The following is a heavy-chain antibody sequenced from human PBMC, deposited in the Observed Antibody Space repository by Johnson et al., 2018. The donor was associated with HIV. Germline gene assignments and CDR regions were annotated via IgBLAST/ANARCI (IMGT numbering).Heavy chain of an antibody. CDR1: GFTFSSYG. Sequence: QVQLVESGGGLVKPGGSLRLSCAASGFTFSSYGMHWVRQAPGKGLEWVAVIRYDGSNKYYADSVKGRFTISRDNARNTLYLQLNSLVAEDTAVYYCARGNVGAFDLWGQGTTVTVSS. D-gene: IGHD1-26*01. CDR3: ARGNVGAFDL. J-gene: IGHJ3*01. CDR2: IRYDGSNK. V-gene: IGHV3-33*01.